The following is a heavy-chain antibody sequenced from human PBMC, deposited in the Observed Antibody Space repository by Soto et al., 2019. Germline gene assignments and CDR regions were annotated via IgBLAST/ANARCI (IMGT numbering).Heavy chain of an antibody. CDR3: ARPLGGYSGYDYFDD. CDR2: INPSDGNR. Sequence: ASVKVSCKASGYSFSFYGINWVRQAPGQGLEWMGWINPSDGNRNFAQKFEDRVTISADKSISTAYLQWSSLKASDTAMYYCARPLGGYSGYDYFDDWGQGTLVTVSS. CDR1: GYSFSFYG. J-gene: IGHJ4*02. V-gene: IGHV1-18*01. D-gene: IGHD5-12*01.